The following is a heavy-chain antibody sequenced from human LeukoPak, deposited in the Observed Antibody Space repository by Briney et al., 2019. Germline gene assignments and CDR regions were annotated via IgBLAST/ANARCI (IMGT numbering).Heavy chain of an antibody. D-gene: IGHD5-12*01. CDR3: AKDYSDYDTYYYYYMDV. V-gene: IGHV3-33*06. CDR2: IWYDGSNK. CDR1: GFTFSSYG. J-gene: IGHJ6*03. Sequence: GRSLRLSCAASGFTFSSYGMHWVRQAPGKGLEWVAVIWYDGSNKYYADSVKGRFTISRDNSKNTLYLQMNSLRAEDTAVYYCAKDYSDYDTYYYYYMDVWGKGTTVTVSS.